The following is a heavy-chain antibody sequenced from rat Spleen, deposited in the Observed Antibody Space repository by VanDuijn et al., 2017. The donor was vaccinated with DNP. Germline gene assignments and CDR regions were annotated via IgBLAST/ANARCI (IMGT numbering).Heavy chain of an antibody. CDR2: IIYDGSRT. Sequence: EVQLVESGGNLVQPGRSLKLSCAASGFTFGDYNVAWVRQAPKKGLEWVATIIYDGSRTYYRDSVKGRFIISRDNARNTLYLQMNSLRSEDTATYFCARGSGTYYWYFDFWGPGTMVTVSS. J-gene: IGHJ1*01. V-gene: IGHV5S10*01. CDR3: ARGSGTYYWYFDF. D-gene: IGHD4-4*01. CDR1: GFTFGDYN.